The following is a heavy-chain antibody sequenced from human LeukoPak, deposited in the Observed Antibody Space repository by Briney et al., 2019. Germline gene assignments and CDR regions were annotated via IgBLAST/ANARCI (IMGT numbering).Heavy chain of an antibody. CDR2: IIPIFGTA. CDR1: GGTFSSHA. CDR3: AREVVVAETDYFDY. Sequence: SVKISCKASGGTFSSHAISWVRQAPGQGLEWMGGIIPIFGTANYAQKFQGRVTITADESTSTAYMELSSLRSEDTAVYYCAREVVVAETDYFDYWGQGTLVTVSS. V-gene: IGHV1-69*13. J-gene: IGHJ4*02. D-gene: IGHD2-15*01.